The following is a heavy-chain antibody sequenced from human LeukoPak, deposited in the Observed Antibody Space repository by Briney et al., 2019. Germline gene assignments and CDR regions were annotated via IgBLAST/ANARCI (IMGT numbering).Heavy chain of an antibody. CDR2: IRSNGETT. J-gene: IGHJ4*02. CDR1: GFTFSSIA. V-gene: IGHV3-23*01. D-gene: IGHD1-1*01. CDR3: AKGQELDDGVFDS. Sequence: GGSLRLSCAASGFTFSSIAMTWVRQAPGKGLEWVSTIRSNGETTYNADSVKGRYTISRDNSKKTLYLQLNSLRVEDTAIYYCAKGQELDDGVFDSWGQGTLVTVSS.